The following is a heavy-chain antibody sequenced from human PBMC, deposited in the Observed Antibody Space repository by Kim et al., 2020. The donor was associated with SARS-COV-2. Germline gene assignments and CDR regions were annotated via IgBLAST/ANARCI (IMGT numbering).Heavy chain of an antibody. CDR2: ISSDGITV. Sequence: GGSMRLSCAASGFSLSNYWMHWVRQAPGKGLVWVSRISSDGITVNYADSVKGRFTISRDNTRNTLYLQMNSLRADDTAVYYCTRVVEGAAGLCDYWGQGTLVTVSS. CDR3: TRVVEGAAGLCDY. V-gene: IGHV3-74*01. D-gene: IGHD1-26*01. J-gene: IGHJ4*02. CDR1: GFSLSNYW.